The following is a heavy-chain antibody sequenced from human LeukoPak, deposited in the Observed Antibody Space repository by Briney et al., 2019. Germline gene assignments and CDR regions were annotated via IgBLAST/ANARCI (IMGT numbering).Heavy chain of an antibody. V-gene: IGHV4-59*01. CDR2: IFYSGRT. J-gene: IGHJ6*03. CDR3: AGSTKKRAAPYLYHFYMYV. Sequence: SEALSLTCSVSGGSISSYYWSWIRQPPGKGLEWIGFIFYSGRTNYNPPLKNRVTISVDTSKKQFSLMLSCVTTADTAGHYCAGSTKKRAAPYLYHFYMYVWGKGTTVTIFS. CDR1: GGSISSYY. D-gene: IGHD2-8*01.